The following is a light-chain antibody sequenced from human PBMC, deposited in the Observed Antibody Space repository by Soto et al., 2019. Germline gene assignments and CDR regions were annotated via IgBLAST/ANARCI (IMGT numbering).Light chain of an antibody. Sequence: DIQMTQSPSSLSASVGDRVTITCRASQTMNNYLNWYQQKPGKLPKLLIYTTSRLQSGVPSRFSGSGSGTDFTLTISSLQPEDIGIYYCQQNYNIPLTFGGGTKVEIK. CDR3: QQNYNIPLT. V-gene: IGKV1-39*01. CDR2: TTS. CDR1: QTMNNY. J-gene: IGKJ4*01.